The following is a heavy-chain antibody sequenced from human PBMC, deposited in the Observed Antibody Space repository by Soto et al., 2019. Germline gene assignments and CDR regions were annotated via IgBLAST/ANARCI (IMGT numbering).Heavy chain of an antibody. D-gene: IGHD3-16*02. CDR3: AREGLYDYVWGSYRFRYFDY. Sequence: SETLSLTCTVSGGSISSGGYYWSWIRQHPGKGLEWSGYIYYSGSTYYNPSLKSRVTISVDTSKNQFSLKLSSVTAADTAVYYCAREGLYDYVWGSYRFRYFDYWGQGTLVTVSS. CDR1: GGSISSGGYY. V-gene: IGHV4-31*03. CDR2: IYYSGST. J-gene: IGHJ4*02.